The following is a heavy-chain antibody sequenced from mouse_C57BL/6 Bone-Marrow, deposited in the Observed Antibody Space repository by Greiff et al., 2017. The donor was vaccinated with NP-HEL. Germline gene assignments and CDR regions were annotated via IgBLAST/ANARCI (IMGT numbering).Heavy chain of an antibody. Sequence: QVQLQQSGAELVKPGASVKISCKASGYAFSSYWMNWVKQRPGKGLEWIGQIYPGDGDTNYNGKFKDKASLTADKSSRPAYMQISSLTSEDSAGYFCARGAYWGQGTLVTVSA. V-gene: IGHV1-80*01. CDR3: ARGAY. CDR1: GYAFSSYW. CDR2: IYPGDGDT. J-gene: IGHJ3*01.